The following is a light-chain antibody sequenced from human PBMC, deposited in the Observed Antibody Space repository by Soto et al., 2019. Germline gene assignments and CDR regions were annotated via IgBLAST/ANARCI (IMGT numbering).Light chain of an antibody. V-gene: IGKV1-5*03. CDR3: QQYNSYSET. CDR1: QSISSW. CDR2: KAS. J-gene: IGKJ1*01. Sequence: DIQMTQSPSTLSASVGDRVTITCRASQSISSWFAWYQQKPGKAPKLLIYKASSLESVVPSRFSGSGSGTDFTLTISSLQPDDFATYYCQQYNSYSETFGQGTKVEIK.